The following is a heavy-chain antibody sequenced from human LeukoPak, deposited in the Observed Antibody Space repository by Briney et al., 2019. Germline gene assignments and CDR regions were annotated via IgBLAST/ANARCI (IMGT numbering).Heavy chain of an antibody. D-gene: IGHD2-21*02. CDR2: IYPRDGST. V-gene: IGHV1-46*01. J-gene: IGHJ4*02. Sequence: EASVKVSCKASGYTFTSNYIHWVRQAPGQGLEWMGMIYPRDGSTSYAQKFQGRVTMTTDTSTSTAYMELRSLRSDDTAVYYCARTRIPPYCGGDCYPSEDNYDYWGQGTLVTVSS. CDR1: GYTFTSNY. CDR3: ARTRIPPYCGGDCYPSEDNYDY.